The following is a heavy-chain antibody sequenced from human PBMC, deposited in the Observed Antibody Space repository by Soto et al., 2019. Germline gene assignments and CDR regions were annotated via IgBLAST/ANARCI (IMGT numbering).Heavy chain of an antibody. J-gene: IGHJ6*02. D-gene: IGHD2-8*01. Sequence: ASVKVSCKASGYRFISYYVHWVRQAPGQGLEWIAVFNPANGRTTYAETFHGRITMTRDRSISTVYMELTRLRSDDTAVYFCARGHSTDCSNGVCSFFYNHEMDVWGQGTTVTVSS. CDR2: FNPANGRT. CDR1: GYRFISYY. CDR3: ARGHSTDCSNGVCSFFYNHEMDV. V-gene: IGHV1-46*01.